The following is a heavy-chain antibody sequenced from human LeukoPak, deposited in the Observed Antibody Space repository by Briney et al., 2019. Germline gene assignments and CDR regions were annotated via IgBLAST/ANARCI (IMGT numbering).Heavy chain of an antibody. CDR2: IYYSGST. Sequence: SETLSLTCTLSGGSTSSSNYYWSWIRQPPGKGLEWIGYIYYSGSTNYNPSLKSRVTISVDTSKNQFSLKLSSVTAADTAVYYCARIYGSGSYYPYYFDYWGQGTLVTVSS. CDR3: ARIYGSGSYYPYYFDY. J-gene: IGHJ4*02. V-gene: IGHV4-61*01. D-gene: IGHD3-10*01. CDR1: GGSTSSSNYY.